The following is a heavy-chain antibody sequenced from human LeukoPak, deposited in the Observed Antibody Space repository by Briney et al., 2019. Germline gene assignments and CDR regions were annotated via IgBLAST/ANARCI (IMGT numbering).Heavy chain of an antibody. CDR1: GYIVSSSY. CDR2: IYSDGRT. Sequence: GGSLRPSCAASGYIVSSSYITWVRQAPGKGLEWVSVIYSDGRTYYADSLKDRFTISRDNSKNTVYLQINSLRTEDTAMYYCARLPSGDVWGRGTTVIVSS. J-gene: IGHJ6*01. V-gene: IGHV3-66*04. CDR3: ARLPSGDV.